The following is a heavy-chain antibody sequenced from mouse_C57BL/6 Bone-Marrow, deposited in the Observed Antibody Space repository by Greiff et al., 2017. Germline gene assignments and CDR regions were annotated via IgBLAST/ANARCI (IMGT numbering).Heavy chain of an antibody. V-gene: IGHV5-6*01. Sequence: EVQLVESGGDLVKPGGSLKLSCAASGFTFSSYGMSWVRQTPDKRLEWVATISSGGSYTYYPDSVKGRFTISRDNAKNTLYLQMSSLKSEDTAMYCCARHAYDYLYYCAMGYWGQGTSVTVSS. CDR1: GFTFSSYG. CDR3: ARHAYDYLYYCAMGY. J-gene: IGHJ4*01. D-gene: IGHD2-4*01. CDR2: ISSGGSYT.